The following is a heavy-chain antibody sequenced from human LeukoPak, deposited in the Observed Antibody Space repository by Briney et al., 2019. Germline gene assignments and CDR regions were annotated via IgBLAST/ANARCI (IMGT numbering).Heavy chain of an antibody. CDR2: ISYDGSNK. CDR1: GFTFSSYG. Sequence: PRGSLRLSCAASGFTFSSYGMHWVRQAPGKGLEWVAVISYDGSNKYYADSVKGRFTISRDNSKNTLYLQMNSLRAEDTAVYYCAKDHYDILTGYYFDYWGQGTTVTVSS. J-gene: IGHJ4*03. CDR3: AKDHYDILTGYYFDY. D-gene: IGHD3-9*01. V-gene: IGHV3-30*18.